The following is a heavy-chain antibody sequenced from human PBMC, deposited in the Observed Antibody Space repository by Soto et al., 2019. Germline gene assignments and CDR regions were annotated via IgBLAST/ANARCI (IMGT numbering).Heavy chain of an antibody. Sequence: QVQLGQSGAEVKKPGASVKSSCKASGYTFTSSGISWARQAPGQGLEWMGWISAYNGNTNYAQKLQGRVSMTTDTSTSTAYMELRSLRADDAAVYYCAGDAMLMGASPLDYWGQGTLVTVSS. D-gene: IGHD1-26*01. CDR3: AGDAMLMGASPLDY. V-gene: IGHV1-18*01. CDR2: ISAYNGNT. J-gene: IGHJ4*02. CDR1: GYTFTSSG.